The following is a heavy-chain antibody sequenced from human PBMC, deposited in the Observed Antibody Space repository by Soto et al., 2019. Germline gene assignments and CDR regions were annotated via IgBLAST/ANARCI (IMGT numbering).Heavy chain of an antibody. V-gene: IGHV3-23*01. CDR2: ISGSGGST. J-gene: IGHJ4*02. Sequence: GGSLRLSCAASGFTFSSFAMSWVRQAPGKGLDWVSAISGSGGSTYAADSVKGRFTISRDNSKNTLYLQMSSLRAEDAAVYYCARGFTAGKGSTPDFWGQGSLVTVSS. D-gene: IGHD6-13*01. CDR1: GFTFSSFA. CDR3: ARGFTAGKGSTPDF.